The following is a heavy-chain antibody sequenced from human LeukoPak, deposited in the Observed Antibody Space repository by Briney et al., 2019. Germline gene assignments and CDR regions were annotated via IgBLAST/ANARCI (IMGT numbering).Heavy chain of an antibody. V-gene: IGHV3-21*01. Sequence: PGGSLRLSCAASGFTFSSYSMNWVRQAPGKGLEWVSAISGSGGSTYYADSVKGRFTISRDNAKNSLYLQMNSLRADDTAVYHCARQETSSYNGAFDIWGQGTMVTVSS. CDR1: GFTFSSYS. CDR3: ARQETSSYNGAFDI. CDR2: ISGSGGST. J-gene: IGHJ3*02. D-gene: IGHD1-26*01.